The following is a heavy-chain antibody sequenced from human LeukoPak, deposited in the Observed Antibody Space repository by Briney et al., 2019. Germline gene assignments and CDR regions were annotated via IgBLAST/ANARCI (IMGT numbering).Heavy chain of an antibody. CDR1: GFTFSSYA. V-gene: IGHV3-23*01. CDR3: ASNYYDSSGYQFLFDY. D-gene: IGHD3-22*01. CDR2: ISGSGGST. J-gene: IGHJ4*02. Sequence: PGGSLRLSCAASGFTFSSYAMSWVRQAPGKGLEWVSAISGSGGSTYYADSVKGRFTTSRDNSKNTLYLQMNSLRAEDTAVYCCASNYYDSSGYQFLFDYWGQGTLVTVSS.